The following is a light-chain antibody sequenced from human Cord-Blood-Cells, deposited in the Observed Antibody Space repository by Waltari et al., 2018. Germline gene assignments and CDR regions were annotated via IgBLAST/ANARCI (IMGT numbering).Light chain of an antibody. CDR2: LGS. CDR1: QSLLHSNGYNY. J-gene: IGKJ2*01. V-gene: IGKV2-28*01. Sequence: IVMTQFTLSLPVTPGELDSTSCRSSQSLLHSNGYNYLDWYLQKPGQSPQLLIYLGSNRASGVPDRFSGSGSGTDFTLKISRVEAEDVGVYYCMQALQTPMYTFGQGTKLEIK. CDR3: MQALQTPMYT.